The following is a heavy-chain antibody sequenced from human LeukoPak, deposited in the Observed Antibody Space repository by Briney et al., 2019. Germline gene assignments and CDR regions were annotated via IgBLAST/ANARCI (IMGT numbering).Heavy chain of an antibody. Sequence: TSETLSLTCTVSGGSISSYYWSWIRQPAGKGLEWIGSIYYSGSTYYNPSLKSRVTISVDTSKNQFSLKLSSVTAADTAVYYCARRCSTTSCQIDYWGQGALVTVSS. CDR2: IYYSGST. D-gene: IGHD2-2*01. CDR1: GGSISSYY. CDR3: ARRCSTTSCQIDY. J-gene: IGHJ4*02. V-gene: IGHV4-59*08.